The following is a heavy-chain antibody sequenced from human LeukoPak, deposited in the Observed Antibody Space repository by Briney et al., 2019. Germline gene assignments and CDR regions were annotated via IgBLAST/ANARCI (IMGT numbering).Heavy chain of an antibody. V-gene: IGHV3-73*01. CDR2: IRSKGNNYAT. Sequence: GGSLRLSCAASGFTFSGSAMHWVRQASGKGLEWVGRIRSKGNNYATAYAASVKGRFTISRDDSKNTAYLQMNSLKTEDTAIYYCTSSIAYYYDSSGYLFDNWGQGTLVTVSS. D-gene: IGHD3-22*01. J-gene: IGHJ4*02. CDR1: GFTFSGSA. CDR3: TSSIAYYYDSSGYLFDN.